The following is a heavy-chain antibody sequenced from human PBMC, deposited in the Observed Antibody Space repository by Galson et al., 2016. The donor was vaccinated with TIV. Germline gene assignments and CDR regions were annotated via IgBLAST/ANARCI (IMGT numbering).Heavy chain of an antibody. Sequence: SLRLSCAASGFTFSNFWMHWVRQVPGKGLVWVSRIKTDGSRTDYVDSVKGRFTISRDNVKNTVYLQMDSLRAEDTAVYYCRARGYSRAHDVFDFWGHGTMVTVSS. D-gene: IGHD5-12*01. J-gene: IGHJ3*01. CDR3: RARGYSRAHDVFDF. V-gene: IGHV3-74*01. CDR1: GFTFSNFW. CDR2: IKTDGSRT.